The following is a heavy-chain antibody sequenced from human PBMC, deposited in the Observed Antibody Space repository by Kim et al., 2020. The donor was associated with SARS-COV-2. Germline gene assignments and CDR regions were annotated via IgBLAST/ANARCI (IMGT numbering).Heavy chain of an antibody. J-gene: IGHJ6*02. CDR1: GFTFSSYA. V-gene: IGHV3-30*04. CDR2: ISYDGSNK. Sequence: GGSLRLSCAASGFTFSSYAMHWVRQAPGKGLEWVAVISYDGSNKYYADSVKGRFTISRDNSKNTLYLQMNSLRAEDTAVYYCARDGRAWDYGDYVLSLYYYYYGMDVWGQGTTVTVSS. D-gene: IGHD4-17*01. CDR3: ARDGRAWDYGDYVLSLYYYYYGMDV.